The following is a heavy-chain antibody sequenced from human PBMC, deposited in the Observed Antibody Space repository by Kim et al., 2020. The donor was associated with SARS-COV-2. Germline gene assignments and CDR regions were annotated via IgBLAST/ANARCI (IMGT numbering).Heavy chain of an antibody. CDR2: IYFSGNT. Sequence: SETLSLTCTVSGGSISSSTYYWDWIRQPPGKGLEWIGSIYFSGNTYYNPSLKSRVAISIDSSKNQFSLKVNSMTAADTAVYYCARGIATTGHSRVLGYWG. V-gene: IGHV4-39*01. J-gene: IGHJ4*01. CDR3: ARGIATTGHSRVLGY. CDR1: GGSISSSTYY. D-gene: IGHD1-1*01.